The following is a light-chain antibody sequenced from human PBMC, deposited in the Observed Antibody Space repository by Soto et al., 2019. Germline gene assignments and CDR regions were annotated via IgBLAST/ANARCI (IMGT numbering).Light chain of an antibody. V-gene: IGLV1-44*01. CDR3: AAWDGSLNGWV. CDR1: RSNTGSNA. CDR2: HNN. J-gene: IGLJ3*02. Sequence: QSVLTQPPSASGTPGQRVTISCSGSRSNTGSNAVNWYQQLPGTAPKLLIYHNNQRPSGVPDRFSGSKSGTSASLAISGLQSDDETDYYCAAWDGSLNGWVFGGGTKLTVL.